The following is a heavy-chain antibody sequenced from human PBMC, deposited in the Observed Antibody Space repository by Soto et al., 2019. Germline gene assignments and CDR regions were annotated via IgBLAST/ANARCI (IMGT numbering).Heavy chain of an antibody. D-gene: IGHD3-22*01. CDR2: ISYDGSNK. CDR1: GFTFSSYA. V-gene: IGHV3-30-3*01. Sequence: QVQLVESGGGVVQPGRSLRLSCAASGFTFSSYAMHWVRQAPGKGLEWVAVISYDGSNKYYADSVKGRFTISRDNSKNTLYLQMNRLRAEDTAVYYCARPLIVVVITAYAFDIWGQGTMVTVSS. J-gene: IGHJ3*02. CDR3: ARPLIVVVITAYAFDI.